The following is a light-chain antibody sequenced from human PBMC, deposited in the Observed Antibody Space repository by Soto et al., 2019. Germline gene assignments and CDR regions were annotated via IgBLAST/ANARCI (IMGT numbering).Light chain of an antibody. Sequence: IQLTQSPSTLPASVGDRVTLTSRASQSISNWLAWYQQKPGTAPKLLIYHATILETAVPSRFSGNGSGTEFPLTISGLQPSDFATYYCQQYNSYSFGQGSRVEIK. CDR3: QQYNSYS. J-gene: IGKJ1*01. V-gene: IGKV1-5*01. CDR2: HAT. CDR1: QSISNW.